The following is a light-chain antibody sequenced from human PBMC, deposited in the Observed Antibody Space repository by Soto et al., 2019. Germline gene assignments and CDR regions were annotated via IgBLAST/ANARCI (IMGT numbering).Light chain of an antibody. Sequence: DIQMTQSPSTLSASVGDRVTITCRASQSISSWLAWYQQKPGKAPNLLIYAASRLESAVPSRVSGSASGTEFTLTINSLQPDDFATYFCQQYSSYPETFGQGTKV. V-gene: IGKV1-5*03. CDR3: QQYSSYPET. J-gene: IGKJ1*01. CDR2: AAS. CDR1: QSISSW.